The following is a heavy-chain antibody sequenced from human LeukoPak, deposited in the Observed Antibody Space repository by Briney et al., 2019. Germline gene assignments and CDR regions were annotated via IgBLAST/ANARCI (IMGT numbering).Heavy chain of an antibody. V-gene: IGHV3-23*01. D-gene: IGHD6-19*01. CDR3: ARDPGRWLVRYFDY. CDR1: EFTFSSFA. Sequence: GGSLRLSCAASEFTFSSFAMSWVRQAPGKGLEWVSAISGNGISTYYADSVKGRFTISRDNSKNTLYLQMNSLRAEDTAVYYCARDPGRWLVRYFDYWGQGTLVTVSS. J-gene: IGHJ4*02. CDR2: ISGNGIST.